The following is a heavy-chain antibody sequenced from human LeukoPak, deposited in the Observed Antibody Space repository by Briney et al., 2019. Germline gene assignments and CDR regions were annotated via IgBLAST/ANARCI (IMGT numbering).Heavy chain of an antibody. D-gene: IGHD3-22*01. J-gene: IGHJ3*02. V-gene: IGHV3-30*04. CDR3: ARAGNYDSSGYYYVSAFDI. CDR2: ISYDGSNK. CDR1: GFTFSSYA. Sequence: GGSLRLSCAASGFTFSSYAMHWVRRAPGKGLEWVAVISYDGSNKYYADSVKGRFTISRDNSKNTLYLQMNSLRAEDTAVYYYARAGNYDSSGYYYVSAFDIWGQGTMVTVSS.